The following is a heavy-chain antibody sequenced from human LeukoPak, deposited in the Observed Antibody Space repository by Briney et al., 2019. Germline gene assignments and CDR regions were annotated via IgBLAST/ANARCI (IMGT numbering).Heavy chain of an antibody. CDR1: GYTFTSYY. D-gene: IGHD3-16*02. V-gene: IGHV1-46*01. CDR2: INPSAGNT. CDR3: ARVNYDYVWGSYRNTGLGDY. J-gene: IGHJ4*02. Sequence: GASVKVSCKASGYTFTSYYMHWVRQAPGQGLEWLGIINPSAGNTNYAQKLKGRVTMTTDNSTSTAYMELRSLRSDDTAVYYCARVNYDYVWGSYRNTGLGDYWGQGTLVTVSS.